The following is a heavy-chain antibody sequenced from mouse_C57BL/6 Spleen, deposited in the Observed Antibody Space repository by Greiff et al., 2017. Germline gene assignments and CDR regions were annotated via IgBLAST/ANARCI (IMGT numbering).Heavy chain of an antibody. V-gene: IGHV5-12*01. CDR3: ARGGDYGLYYYAMDY. J-gene: IGHJ4*01. D-gene: IGHD1-1*01. CDR2: ISNGGGST. Sequence: EVNVVESGGGLVQPGGSLKLSCAASGFTFSDYNMYWVRQTPEKRLEWVAYISNGGGSTYYPDTVKGRFTISRDHAKNTLYLQMSRLKSEDTAMYYCARGGDYGLYYYAMDYWGQGTSVTVSS. CDR1: GFTFSDYN.